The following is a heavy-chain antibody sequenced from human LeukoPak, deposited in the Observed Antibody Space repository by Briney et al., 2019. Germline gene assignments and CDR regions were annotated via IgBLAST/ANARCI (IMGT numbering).Heavy chain of an antibody. CDR2: INPNSGGT. J-gene: IGHJ6*03. V-gene: IGHV1-2*02. CDR3: ARTRGNCSGGSCYRDYYYYMDV. CDR1: GYTFTGYY. D-gene: IGHD2-15*01. Sequence: ASVKVSCKASGYTFTGYYMHWVRQAPGQGLEWMGWINPNSGGTNYAQKFQGRVTMTRDTSISTAYMELSRLRSDDTAVYYCARTRGNCSGGSCYRDYYYYMDVWGKGTTVTISS.